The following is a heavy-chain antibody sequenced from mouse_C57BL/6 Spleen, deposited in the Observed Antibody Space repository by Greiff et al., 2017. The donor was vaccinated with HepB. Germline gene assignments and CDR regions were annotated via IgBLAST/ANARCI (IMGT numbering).Heavy chain of an antibody. D-gene: IGHD2-3*01. J-gene: IGHJ2*01. CDR3: ARSSGYYGMDY. CDR1: GYTFTSYW. V-gene: IGHV1-64*01. CDR2: IHPNSGST. Sequence: QVQLQQSGAELVKPGASVKLSCKASGYTFTSYWMHWVKQRPGQGLEWIGMIHPNSGSTNYNEKFKSKATLTVDKSSSTAYMQLSSLTSEDSAVYYCARSSGYYGMDYWGQGTTLTVSS.